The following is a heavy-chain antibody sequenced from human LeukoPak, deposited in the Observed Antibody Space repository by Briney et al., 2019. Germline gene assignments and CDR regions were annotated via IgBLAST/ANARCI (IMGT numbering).Heavy chain of an antibody. J-gene: IGHJ4*02. CDR2: ISASGGST. CDR1: GFTFSSYA. D-gene: IGHD4-17*01. V-gene: IGHV3-23*01. CDR3: AKKETTVTTFFEN. Sequence: PGGSLRLSCAASGFTFSSYAMSWVRQAPGKGLEWVSDISASGGSTDYTDSVKGRFTISRDNAKNTLYLQMNSLRAEDTAVYYCAKKETTVTTFFENWGQGTLVTVSS.